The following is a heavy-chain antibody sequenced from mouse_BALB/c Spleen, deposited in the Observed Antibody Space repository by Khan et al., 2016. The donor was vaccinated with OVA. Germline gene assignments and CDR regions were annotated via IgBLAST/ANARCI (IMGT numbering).Heavy chain of an antibody. CDR1: GYSITSDYA. Sequence: EVQLQESGPGLVKPSQSLSLTCTVTGYSITSDYAWNWIRQFPGNKLEWMGYISYSGSTSYNPSLTSRISINRDTSKNQFFLQLNSVNTEDTATYYCARSIMANWGQGTTRTVSS. V-gene: IGHV3-2*02. CDR3: ARSIMAN. CDR2: ISYSGST. J-gene: IGHJ2*01.